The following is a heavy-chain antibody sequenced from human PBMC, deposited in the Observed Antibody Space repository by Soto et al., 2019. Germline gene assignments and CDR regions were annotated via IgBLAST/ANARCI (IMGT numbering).Heavy chain of an antibody. J-gene: IGHJ4*02. V-gene: IGHV2-5*01. CDR3: AHSGGTGYDFWSGPHGEFDY. CDR1: GFSLSTSGVG. Sequence: QITLKESGPTLVKPTQTLTLTCTFSGFSLSTSGVGVGWIRQPPGKALEWLALIYWNDDKRYSPSLKSRLTITKDTSKNQVVLTMTNMDPVDTATYYCAHSGGTGYDFWSGPHGEFDYWGQGTLVTVSS. D-gene: IGHD3-3*01. CDR2: IYWNDDK.